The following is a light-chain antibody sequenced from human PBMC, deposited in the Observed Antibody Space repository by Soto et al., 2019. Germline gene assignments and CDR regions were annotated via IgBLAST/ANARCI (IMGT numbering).Light chain of an antibody. CDR3: QYYDSSLSGYV. CDR2: GNS. CDR1: SSNIGAGYD. V-gene: IGLV1-40*01. J-gene: IGLJ7*01. Sequence: QPVLTQPPSVSVAPGQRVTISCTGRSSNIGAGYDVHWYQQLPGTAPKLLIYGNSNRPSGVPDRFSGSKSGSSASLAITVLQAEDEADYFCQYYDSSLSGYVFGAGTRLTV.